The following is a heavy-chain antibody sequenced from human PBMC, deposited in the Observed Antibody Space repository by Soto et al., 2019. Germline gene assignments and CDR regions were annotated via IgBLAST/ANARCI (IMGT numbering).Heavy chain of an antibody. CDR1: GDTFTNFD. V-gene: IGHV1-8*01. CDR2: MRANSGDT. CDR3: ARYIYGQGFKA. Sequence: QVQLVQSGAEVKKPGATAKVSCKASGDTFTNFDLNWVRQATGQGLEWMGWMRANSGDTGHAQKFQGRVSMTRSTSISTAYMELSSLRAEDTAVYYCARYIYGQGFKAWGQGTLVIVSS. J-gene: IGHJ5*02. D-gene: IGHD5-18*01.